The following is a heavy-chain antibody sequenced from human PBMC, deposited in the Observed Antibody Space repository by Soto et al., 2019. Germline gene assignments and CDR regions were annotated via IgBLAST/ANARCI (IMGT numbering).Heavy chain of an antibody. CDR2: IYSGGST. D-gene: IGHD6-13*01. V-gene: IGHV3-66*01. Sequence: PGGSLRLSCAASGFTVSSNYMSWVRQAPGKGLEWVSVIYSGGSTYYADSVKGRFTISRDNSKNTLYLQMNSLRAEDTAVYYCARETSSSWYYYGMDVWGQGTTVTVSS. CDR1: GFTVSSNY. J-gene: IGHJ6*02. CDR3: ARETSSSWYYYGMDV.